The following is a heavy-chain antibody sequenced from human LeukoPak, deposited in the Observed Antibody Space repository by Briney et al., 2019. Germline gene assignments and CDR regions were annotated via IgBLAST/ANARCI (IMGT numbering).Heavy chain of an antibody. D-gene: IGHD5-24*01. J-gene: IGHJ4*02. Sequence: PSETLSLTCTVSGGSINSYNYYWGWIRQPPGEGLEWVGSLYYDGRSYFNPSLSNRVSISVDTSKNQFSLKLNSLTAADTAVYYCARSLADDYNFNFWGQGTLVTVSS. V-gene: IGHV4-39*01. CDR3: ARSLADDYNFNF. CDR1: GGSINSYNYY. CDR2: LYYDGRS.